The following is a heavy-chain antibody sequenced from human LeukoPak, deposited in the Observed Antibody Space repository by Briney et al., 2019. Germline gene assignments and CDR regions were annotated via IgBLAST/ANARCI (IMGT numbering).Heavy chain of an antibody. CDR3: ARDIGQGIDY. J-gene: IGHJ4*02. Sequence: SETLSLTCTVSGGSISRYYWSWIRQPPGKGLEWIGYIYYSGSTNYNPSLKSRVTISVDTSKNQFSLKLSSVTAADTAVYYCARDIGQGIDYWGQGTLVTVSS. CDR1: GGSISRYY. V-gene: IGHV4-59*12. CDR2: IYYSGST. D-gene: IGHD1-26*01.